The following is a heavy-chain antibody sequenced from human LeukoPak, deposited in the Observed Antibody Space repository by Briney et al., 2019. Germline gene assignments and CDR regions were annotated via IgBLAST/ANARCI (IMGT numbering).Heavy chain of an antibody. J-gene: IGHJ5*02. D-gene: IGHD3-3*01. V-gene: IGHV4-30-2*01. CDR3: ARERANYDFWSGYHPTPNWFDP. CDR1: GGPISSGGYS. CDR2: IYHSGST. Sequence: SQTLSLTCAVSGGPISSGGYSWSWIRQPPGKGLEWIGYIYHSGSTYYNPSLKSRVTISVDTSKNQFSLKLSSVTAADTAVYYCARERANYDFWSGYHPTPNWFDPWGQGTLVTVSS.